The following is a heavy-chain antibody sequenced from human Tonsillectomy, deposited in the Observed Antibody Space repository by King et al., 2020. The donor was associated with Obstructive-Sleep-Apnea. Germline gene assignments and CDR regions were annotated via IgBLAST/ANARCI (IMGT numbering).Heavy chain of an antibody. CDR2: IRYDGSNK. V-gene: IGHV3-30*02. J-gene: IGHJ4*02. D-gene: IGHD6-13*01. CDR3: AKATAAAGTFADY. CDR1: VFSFSSYG. Sequence: VQLVESGGGVVQPGGSLRRAWAASVFSFSSYGMHWVRQAPGKGLEWVSLIRYDGSNKYYADSVKGRFPISRDTSKKTLYLQMNSLRAEDTAVFYCAKATAAAGTFADYWGQGTLVTVSS.